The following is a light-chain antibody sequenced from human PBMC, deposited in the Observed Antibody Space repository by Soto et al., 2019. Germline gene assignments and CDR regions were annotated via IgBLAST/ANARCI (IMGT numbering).Light chain of an antibody. CDR2: DAS. J-gene: IGKJ1*01. V-gene: IGKV1-5*01. CDR1: QSISSW. Sequence: DIQMTQSPSSLSASVGDRVTITCRASQSISSWLAWYQQKPGKAPKLLMYDASSLEGGVPSRFSGSGSGTEFTLTISSLQPDDVATYHCQQYSSFSTFGQGTKVEIK. CDR3: QQYSSFST.